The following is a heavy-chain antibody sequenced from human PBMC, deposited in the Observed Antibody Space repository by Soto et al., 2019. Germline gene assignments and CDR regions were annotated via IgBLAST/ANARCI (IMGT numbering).Heavy chain of an antibody. D-gene: IGHD2-15*01. CDR1: GVQYRDYY. Sequence: GGSLGVYYTASGVQYRDYYMSGIRRAPGKGLEWVSYISSSGSTIYYADSVKGRFTISRDNAKNSLYLQMNSLRDEDTAVYYCESAAYGHYFFDYWGQGILV. CDR2: ISSSGSTI. J-gene: IGHJ4*02. CDR3: ESAAYGHYFFDY. V-gene: IGHV3-11*01.